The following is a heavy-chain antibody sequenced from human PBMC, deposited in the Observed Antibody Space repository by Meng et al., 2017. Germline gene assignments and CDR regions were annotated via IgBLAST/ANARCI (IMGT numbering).Heavy chain of an antibody. J-gene: IGHJ4*02. CDR1: GYPFIDAY. CDR3: ARDGGNYDFDY. Sequence: QVQLVQLGAEVKKPGAPVKLSGRASGYPFIDAYVHWVRQAPGQGLEWMGRIIPSSGDANSAQKFLGRVTLTWDTSISTAYMELSSLRSDDTAIYYCARDGGNYDFDYWGQGTLVTVSS. D-gene: IGHD1-7*01. V-gene: IGHV1-2*06. CDR2: IIPSSGDA.